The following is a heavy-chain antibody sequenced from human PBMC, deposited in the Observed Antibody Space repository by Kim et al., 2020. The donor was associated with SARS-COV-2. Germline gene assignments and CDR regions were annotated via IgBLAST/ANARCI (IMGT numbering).Heavy chain of an antibody. V-gene: IGHV1-24*01. Sequence: ASVKVSCKVSGYTFTDLSMHWVRQAPGKGLEWMGGIDPEDGETIYAQKFQGRVTMTEDTSIATAYMELSSLRSEDTAVYYCANSRTPSGEFDPRGQGSLVTVSS. CDR1: GYTFTDLS. J-gene: IGHJ5*02. D-gene: IGHD2-2*01. CDR3: ANSRTPSGEFDP. CDR2: IDPEDGET.